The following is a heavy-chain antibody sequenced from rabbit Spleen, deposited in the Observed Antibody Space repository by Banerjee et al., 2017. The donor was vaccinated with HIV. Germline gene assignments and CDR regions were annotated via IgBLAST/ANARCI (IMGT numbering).Heavy chain of an antibody. J-gene: IGHJ4*01. D-gene: IGHD7-1*01. V-gene: IGHV1S7*01. CDR2: IDPVFGST. CDR1: GFSFSNKA. CDR3: ARGPPYAGYTTYGYVYFNL. Sequence: QLVESGGGLVKPEGSLKLSCTASGFSFSNKAVMCWVRQAPGKGLEWIGYIDPVFGSTYYANWVNGRFTISSDNAQNTLYLQLKSLTAADTATYFCARGPPYAGYTTYGYVYFNLWGPGTLVTVS.